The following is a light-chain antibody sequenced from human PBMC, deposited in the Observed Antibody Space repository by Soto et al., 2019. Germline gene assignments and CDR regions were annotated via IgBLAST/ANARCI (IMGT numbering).Light chain of an antibody. CDR3: QQRSNWPPEFT. Sequence: EIEMTQSPATLSVSPGERATLSCRASQSVSSYLAWYQQKPGQAPRLLIYDAFNRATGIPDRFSGSGSGTDFTLSISSVEPEDFAVYYCQQRSNWPPEFTFGQGTKLEIK. CDR1: QSVSSY. J-gene: IGKJ2*01. V-gene: IGKV3-11*01. CDR2: DAF.